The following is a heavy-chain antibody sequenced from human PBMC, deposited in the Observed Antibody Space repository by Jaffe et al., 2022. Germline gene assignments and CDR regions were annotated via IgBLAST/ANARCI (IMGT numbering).Heavy chain of an antibody. Sequence: VQLVESGGGVVQPGGSLRLSCAASGFTFSSYGMHWVRQAPGKGLEWVTFIRFDGSNKYYADSVKGRFTISRDNSKNTLYLQMNSLRAEDTAVYYCAKDQLASYYFDYWGQGTLVTVSS. V-gene: IGHV3-30*02. CDR1: GFTFSSYG. D-gene: IGHD1-1*01. CDR3: AKDQLASYYFDY. CDR2: IRFDGSNK. J-gene: IGHJ4*02.